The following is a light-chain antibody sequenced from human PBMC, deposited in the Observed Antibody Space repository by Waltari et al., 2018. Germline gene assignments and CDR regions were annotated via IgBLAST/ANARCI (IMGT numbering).Light chain of an antibody. Sequence: DMVMTQSPPTLSLSPGDRATLSCRASQGISSNLAWYQHRPGQAPRLLMYGTSTRATGIPARFSGSGSGTEFTLTISSLQSEDSAVYYCQHYNNWPPVYTFGRGTNLEIK. CDR1: QGISSN. V-gene: IGKV3-15*01. CDR2: GTS. CDR3: QHYNNWPPVYT. J-gene: IGKJ2*01.